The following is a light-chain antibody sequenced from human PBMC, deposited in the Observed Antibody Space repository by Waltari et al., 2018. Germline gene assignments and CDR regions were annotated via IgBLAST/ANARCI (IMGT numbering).Light chain of an antibody. J-gene: IGLJ1*01. CDR1: SSDVGASTY. CDR3: TSYTGSSSFYV. V-gene: IGLV2-14*03. Sequence: QPALTHPASVSGSPGQSIPISCTGTSSDVGASTYSSGYQQHPGNAPKLMIYDVSERPSGVSNRFSGSKSDNTASLTISGLQAEDEADYYCTSYTGSSSFYVFGIGTKVTVL. CDR2: DVS.